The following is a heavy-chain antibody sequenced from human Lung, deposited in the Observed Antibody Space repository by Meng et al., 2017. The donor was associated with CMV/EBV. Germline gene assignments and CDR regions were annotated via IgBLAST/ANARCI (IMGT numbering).Heavy chain of an antibody. CDR3: ARGRGNQPLFDF. Sequence: QVQRVQVGVEVKKPGSSVKGACNTSGGSLSTYTFSWVRQAPGQGLEWMGGLIPVLNKAKSAPRFQDRVTFTADETTTTAYMELSSLTFEDTAVYFCARGRGNQPLFDFWGQGTLVTVSS. J-gene: IGHJ4*02. CDR2: LIPVLNKA. V-gene: IGHV1-69*10. D-gene: IGHD2/OR15-2a*01. CDR1: GGSLSTYT.